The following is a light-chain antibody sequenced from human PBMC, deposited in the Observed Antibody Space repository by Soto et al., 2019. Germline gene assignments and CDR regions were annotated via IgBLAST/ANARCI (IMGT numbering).Light chain of an antibody. J-gene: IGLJ2*01. CDR3: AAWDDSLSGVV. CDR1: SSNIGSNY. CDR2: RNN. Sequence: QSVLTQPPSASGTPGQRVTISCSGSSSNIGSNYVFWYQHLPGTAPKLLIYRNNQRPSGVPDRFSGSKSGTSDSLAISGLRSEDETDYYCAAWDDSLSGVVFGGGTQLTVL. V-gene: IGLV1-47*01.